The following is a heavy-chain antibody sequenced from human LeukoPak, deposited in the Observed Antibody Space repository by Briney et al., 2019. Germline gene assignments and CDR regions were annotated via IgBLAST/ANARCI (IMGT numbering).Heavy chain of an antibody. D-gene: IGHD5-24*01. CDR1: GFTFSSYA. V-gene: IGHV3-30*04. Sequence: GRSLRLSCAASGFTFSSYAMHWVRQAPGKGLEWVAVISYDGSNKYYADSVKGRFTISRDNSKNTLYLQMNSLRAEDTAVYYCAKVGGRKMATINTPFDYWGQGTLVTVSS. CDR2: ISYDGSNK. J-gene: IGHJ4*02. CDR3: AKVGGRKMATINTPFDY.